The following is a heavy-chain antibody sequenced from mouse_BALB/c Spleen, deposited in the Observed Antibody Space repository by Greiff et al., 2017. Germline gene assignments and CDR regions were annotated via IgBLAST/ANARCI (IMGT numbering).Heavy chain of an antibody. CDR1: GYTFTSYW. CDR3: TRGYGNYESYYAMDY. D-gene: IGHD2-10*02. V-gene: IGHV1-5*01. CDR2: IYPGNSDT. J-gene: IGHJ4*01. Sequence: EVQLQQSGTVLARPGASVQMSCKASGYTFTSYWMHWVNQRPGQGLEWIGAIYPGNSDTSYNQKFKGKAKLTAVTSTSTAYMELSSLTNEDSAVYYCTRGYGNYESYYAMDYWGQGTSVTVSS.